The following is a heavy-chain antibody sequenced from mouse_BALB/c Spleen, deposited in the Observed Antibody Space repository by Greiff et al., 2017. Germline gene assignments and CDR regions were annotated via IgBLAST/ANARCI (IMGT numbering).Heavy chain of an antibody. CDR3: AKLLLYWYFDV. D-gene: IGHD1-1*01. Sequence: VQLKQSGAELVRPGALVKLSCKASGFNIKDYYMHWVKQRPEQGLEWIGWIDPENGNTIYDPKFQGKASITADTSSNTAYLQLSSLTSEDTAVYYCAKLLLYWYFDVWGAGTTVTVSS. V-gene: IGHV14-1*02. CDR1: GFNIKDYY. CDR2: IDPENGNT. J-gene: IGHJ1*01.